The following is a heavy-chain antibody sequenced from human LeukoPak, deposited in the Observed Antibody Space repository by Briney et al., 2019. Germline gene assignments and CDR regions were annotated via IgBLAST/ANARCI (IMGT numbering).Heavy chain of an antibody. J-gene: IGHJ4*02. D-gene: IGHD6-19*01. CDR3: ARWYSSGWAFDY. Sequence: SETLSLTCTVSGVTISSYYWNWIRQPPGKGLEWIGYIHYSGSTKYNPSLKSRVTISVDTSKNQFSLKLSSVTAADTAVYYCARWYSSGWAFDYWGQGTLVTVSS. CDR2: IHYSGST. V-gene: IGHV4-59*08. CDR1: GVTISSYY.